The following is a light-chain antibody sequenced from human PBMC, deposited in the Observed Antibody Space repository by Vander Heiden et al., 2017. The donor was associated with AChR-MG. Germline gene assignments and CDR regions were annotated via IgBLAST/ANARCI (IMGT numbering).Light chain of an antibody. CDR2: DVS. CDR3: SSNTRDITWV. CDR1: ISDVGGFNY. Sequence: QSALTQPASLSGSPGQSITISCTGTISDVGGFNYVSWYQQHPGKAPKLIIYDVSYRPSGASNRFSASKSGSTASLTISGLQAEDEADYYCSSNTRDITWVFGGGTRLTVL. V-gene: IGLV2-14*03. J-gene: IGLJ3*02.